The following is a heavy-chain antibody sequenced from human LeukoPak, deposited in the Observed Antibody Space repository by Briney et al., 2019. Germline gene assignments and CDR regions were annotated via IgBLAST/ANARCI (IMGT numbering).Heavy chain of an antibody. V-gene: IGHV4-30-4*08. CDR3: ARAAAAAMDDWFDP. J-gene: IGHJ5*02. Sequence: SETLSLTXTVSGGSICSGDYYWSWIGQPPGKGLEWIGYIYYSGSTYYNPSLKSRVTISVDTSKNQFSLKLSSVTAADTAVYYCARAAAAAMDDWFDPWGQGTLVTVSS. CDR2: IYYSGST. D-gene: IGHD6-13*01. CDR1: GGSICSGDYY.